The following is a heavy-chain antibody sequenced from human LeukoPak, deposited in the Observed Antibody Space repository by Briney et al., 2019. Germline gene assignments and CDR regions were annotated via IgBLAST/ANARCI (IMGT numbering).Heavy chain of an antibody. CDR2: ISGSDGST. J-gene: IGHJ4*02. CDR3: AKELYGWYYDY. V-gene: IGHV3-23*01. D-gene: IGHD6-19*01. Sequence: GGSLRLSCAASGFTVSSNYMSWVRQAPGKGLEWVSAISGSDGSTNYADSVKGRFSISRDNSKNTLYLHMKSLRAEDTAVYYCAKELYGWYYDYWGQGTLVTVSS. CDR1: GFTVSSNY.